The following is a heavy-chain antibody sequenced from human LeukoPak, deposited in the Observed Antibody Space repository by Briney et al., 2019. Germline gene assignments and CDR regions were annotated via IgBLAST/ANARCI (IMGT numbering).Heavy chain of an antibody. V-gene: IGHV4-39*01. Sequence: PSETLSLTCTVSGGSISSNNYFWGWLRQAPGKGLVWLGSIYGSGSTYYNPSRKCRVTISVATSKNQFSLKLNSVTAADTAMYYCQSRFLEWRLDYWGQGTLVTVSS. CDR2: IYGSGST. D-gene: IGHD3-3*01. CDR3: QSRFLEWRLDY. J-gene: IGHJ4*02. CDR1: GGSISSNNYF.